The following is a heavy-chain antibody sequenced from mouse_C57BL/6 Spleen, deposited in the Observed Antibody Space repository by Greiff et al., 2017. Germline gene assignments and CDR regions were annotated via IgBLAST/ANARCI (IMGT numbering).Heavy chain of an antibody. CDR2: IWRGGST. CDR3: AKNGGYYGYFDV. Sequence: VMLVESGPGLVQPSQSLSITCTVSGFSLTSYGVHWVRQSPGKGLEWLGVIWRGGSTDYNAAFMSRLSITKDNSKSQVFFNMNSLRADDTAIYYCAKNGGYYGYFDVWGTGTTVTVSS. V-gene: IGHV2-5*01. D-gene: IGHD1-1*02. J-gene: IGHJ1*03. CDR1: GFSLTSYG.